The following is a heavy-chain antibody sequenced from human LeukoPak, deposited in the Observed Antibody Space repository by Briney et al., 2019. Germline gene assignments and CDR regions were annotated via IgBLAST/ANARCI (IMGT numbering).Heavy chain of an antibody. J-gene: IGHJ5*02. Sequence: SETLSLTCAVYGGSFSGYYWSWIRQPPGKGLEWIGEINHSGSTNYNPSLKSRVTISVDTSKNQFSLKLSSVTAADTAVYYCARHSSSWSDPANWFDPWGQGTLVTVSS. CDR3: ARHSSSWSDPANWFDP. CDR2: INHSGST. V-gene: IGHV4-34*01. CDR1: GGSFSGYY. D-gene: IGHD6-13*01.